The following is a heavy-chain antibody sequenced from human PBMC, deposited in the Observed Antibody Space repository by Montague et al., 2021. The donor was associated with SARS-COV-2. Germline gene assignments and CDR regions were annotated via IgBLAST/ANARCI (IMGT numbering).Heavy chain of an antibody. J-gene: IGHJ6*02. CDR1: GGSISRSY. CDR2: IYYTGST. D-gene: IGHD2-8*01. V-gene: IGHV4-59*08. Sequence: SETLSLTCTVSGGSISRSYWSWIRQPPGKGLEWIGYIYYTGSTDYNPSLKSRVTISVDTSNNQLSLKLISATAADTAVYFCARHMSDCSKGICHTYYYGWDVWGQGTTVTVSS. CDR3: ARHMSDCSKGICHTYYYGWDV.